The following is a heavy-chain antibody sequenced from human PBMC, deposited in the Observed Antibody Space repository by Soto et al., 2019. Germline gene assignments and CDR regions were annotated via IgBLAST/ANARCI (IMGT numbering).Heavy chain of an antibody. D-gene: IGHD1-26*01. CDR1: GDSVSRSGVA. Sequence: SQTLSLTCVISGDSVSRSGVAWNWIRQSPSRGLEWLGRTYYRSKWDNDYAVSVKGRITITLDTSKKQFSLQLNSVSLEDTAIYYCARGINSGLDIWGQGTMV. CDR3: ARGINSGLDI. J-gene: IGHJ3*02. V-gene: IGHV6-1*01. CDR2: TYYRSKWDN.